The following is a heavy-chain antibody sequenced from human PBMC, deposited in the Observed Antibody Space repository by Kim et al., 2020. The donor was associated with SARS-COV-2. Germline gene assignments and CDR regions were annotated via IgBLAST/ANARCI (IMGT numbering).Heavy chain of an antibody. CDR2: INSNTGNP. D-gene: IGHD3-9*01. Sequence: ASVKVSCKASGYTFTNYAINWVRQAPGQGLEWMGWINSNTGNPTYARGLTGRSVFSLDTSVSTAYLQISSLKAEDTAVYYCATPNYDILTGNYYYYGMDV. J-gene: IGHJ6*01. V-gene: IGHV7-4-1*02. CDR1: GYTFTNYA. CDR3: ATPNYDILTGNYYYYGMDV.